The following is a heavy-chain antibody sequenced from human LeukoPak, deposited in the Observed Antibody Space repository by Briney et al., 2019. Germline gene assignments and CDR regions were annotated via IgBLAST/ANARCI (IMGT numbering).Heavy chain of an antibody. J-gene: IGHJ4*02. CDR2: IYIRGST. CDR3: ARGVYIAAAQYGY. CDR1: GGSISSYY. V-gene: IGHV4-4*07. D-gene: IGHD6-13*01. Sequence: SETLSLTCTVSGGSISSYYWSWIRQPAGKGLEWIGRIYIRGSTDYNSSLKSRVTMSVDTSKNQFSLKLSSVTAADTAVYYCARGVYIAAAQYGYWGQGTLVTVSS.